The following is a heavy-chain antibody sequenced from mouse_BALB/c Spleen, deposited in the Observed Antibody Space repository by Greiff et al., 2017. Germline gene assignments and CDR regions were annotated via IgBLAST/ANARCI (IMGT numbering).Heavy chain of an antibody. V-gene: IGHV2-9*02. Sequence: VKLVESGPGLVAPSQSLSITCTVSGFSLTSYGVHWVRQPPGKGLEWLGVIWAGGSTNYNSALMSRLSISKDNSKSQVFLKMNSLQTDDTAMYYCAREYGNSYYAMDYWGQGTSVTVSS. J-gene: IGHJ4*01. CDR2: IWAGGST. CDR3: AREYGNSYYAMDY. D-gene: IGHD2-10*02. CDR1: GFSLTSYG.